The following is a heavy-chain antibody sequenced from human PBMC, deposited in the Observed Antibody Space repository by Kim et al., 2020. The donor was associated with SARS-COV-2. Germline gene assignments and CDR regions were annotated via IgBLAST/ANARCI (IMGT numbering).Heavy chain of an antibody. CDR3: AKAGSSGNSGYYPLNFDY. CDR1: GFTFSTFA. Sequence: GGSLRLSCVASGFTFSTFALNWVRQGPGKGLEWVAVIWFDGSIKYYADSVKGRFTISRDNSRNTLYLLMNSLRAEDTAVYYCAKAGSSGNSGYYPLNFDYRGQGTLVTVSS. CDR2: IWFDGSIK. V-gene: IGHV3-33*06. J-gene: IGHJ4*02. D-gene: IGHD3-3*01.